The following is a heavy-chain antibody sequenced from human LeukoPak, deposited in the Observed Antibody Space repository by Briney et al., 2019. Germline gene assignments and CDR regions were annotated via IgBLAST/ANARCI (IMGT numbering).Heavy chain of an antibody. CDR2: IIPIFGTA. V-gene: IGHV1-69*13. J-gene: IGHJ5*02. CDR3: ARDQFPIQPAAIGAPSFDP. CDR1: GGTFSSYA. D-gene: IGHD2-2*01. Sequence: SVKVSCKASGGTFSSYAISWVRQAPGQGLEWMGGIIPIFGTANYAQKFQGRVTITADESTSTAYMELSSLRSEDTAVYYCARDQFPIQPAAIGAPSFDPWGQGTLVTVSS.